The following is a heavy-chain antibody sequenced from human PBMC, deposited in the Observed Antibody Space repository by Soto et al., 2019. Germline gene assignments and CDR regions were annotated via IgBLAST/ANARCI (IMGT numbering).Heavy chain of an antibody. V-gene: IGHV3-23*01. J-gene: IGHJ4*01. CDR3: VRKYPGTRPFDY. Sequence: LRLSCAASGFTFSSYSMNWVRQAPGKGLEWVSAIGTDGNTYYANSVKGRFTISRDNSRTTLYLQMNSLRVEDTALYYCVRKYPGTRPFDYWGQGTLVTVSS. CDR1: GFTFSSYS. CDR2: IGTDGNT. D-gene: IGHD2-2*01.